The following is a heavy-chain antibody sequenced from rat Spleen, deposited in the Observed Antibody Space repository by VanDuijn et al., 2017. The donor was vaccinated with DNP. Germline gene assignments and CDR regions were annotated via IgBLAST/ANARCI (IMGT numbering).Heavy chain of an antibody. CDR3: ATLTTEGIVRIPWFAY. Sequence: EVQVLESGGGLVQPGRSLTLSCAASGFTFSDYYMAWVRQAPKKGLEWVASINYDVSSIYYGDSVKGRFTMSRDNAKSTLYLQMNSLRSEDTATYYCATLTTEGIVRIPWFAYWGQGTLVTVSS. CDR1: GFTFSDYY. V-gene: IGHV5-22*01. J-gene: IGHJ3*01. D-gene: IGHD1-11*01. CDR2: INYDVSSI.